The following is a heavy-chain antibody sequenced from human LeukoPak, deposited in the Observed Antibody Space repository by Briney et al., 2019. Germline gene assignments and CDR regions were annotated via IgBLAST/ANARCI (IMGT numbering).Heavy chain of an antibody. V-gene: IGHV4-39*07. D-gene: IGHD5/OR15-5a*01. Sequence: SETLSLTCTVSGGSISSSSYYWGWTRQPPGKGLEWIGSIYYSGSTYYNPSLKSRVIISVDTSKNQFSLKLSSVTAADTAVYYCARDFYDVLGMDVWGQGTTVTVSS. CDR2: IYYSGST. CDR1: GGSISSSSYY. CDR3: ARDFYDVLGMDV. J-gene: IGHJ6*02.